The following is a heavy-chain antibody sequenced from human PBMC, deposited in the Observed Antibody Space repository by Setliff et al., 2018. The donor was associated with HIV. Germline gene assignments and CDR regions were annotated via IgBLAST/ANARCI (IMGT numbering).Heavy chain of an antibody. CDR1: GGSISNKTHY. Sequence: LSLTCTVSGGSISNKTHYWGGIRQPPGRGLEWIGSIYYSGRTYYNPSLKSRLTISIDTSKNQFSLKLNSVTATDTALYYCARLGYSIDLRRLDYWGQGAQVTSPQ. CDR2: IYYSGRT. D-gene: IGHD6-13*01. V-gene: IGHV4-39*01. CDR3: ARLGYSIDLRRLDY. J-gene: IGHJ4*02.